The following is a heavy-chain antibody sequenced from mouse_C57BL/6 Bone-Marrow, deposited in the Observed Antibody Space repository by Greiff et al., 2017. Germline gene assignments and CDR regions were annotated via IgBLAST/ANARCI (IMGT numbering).Heavy chain of an antibody. J-gene: IGHJ2*01. CDR1: GFNIKDYY. CDR3: TRSLIYYGTNY. CDR2: IDPEDGET. D-gene: IGHD1-1*01. V-gene: IGHV14-2*01. Sequence: VQLKESGAELVKPGASVKLSCTASGFNIKDYYIHWVKQRTEQGLEWIGRIDPEDGETKYAPKFQDKATITADPSSNTAYLQLRSLTAADTAVYYCTRSLIYYGTNYWGQGTTLAVSS.